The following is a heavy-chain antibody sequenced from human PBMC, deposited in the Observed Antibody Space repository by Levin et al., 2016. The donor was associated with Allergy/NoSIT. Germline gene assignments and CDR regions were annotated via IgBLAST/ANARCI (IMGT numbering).Heavy chain of an antibody. D-gene: IGHD3-22*01. V-gene: IGHV4-39*01. J-gene: IGHJ4*02. CDR3: ARYHYYDSGIYYRAFEN. CDR1: GGSISSSSYY. CDR2: IYYSGST. Sequence: SETLSLTCTVSGGSISSSSYYWGWFRQPPGKGLEWIGNIYYSGSTYYYPPLESRITMSIDTSKNQFSLKLNSVTAADTAVYYCARYHYYDSGIYYRAFENWGQGTLVTVSS.